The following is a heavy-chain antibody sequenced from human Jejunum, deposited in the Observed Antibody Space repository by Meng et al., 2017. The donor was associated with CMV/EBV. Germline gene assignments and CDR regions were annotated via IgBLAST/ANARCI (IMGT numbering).Heavy chain of an antibody. CDR1: GRTFRGGW. V-gene: IGHV3-15*01. D-gene: IGHD2-15*01. CDR2: LKINTDAGTI. Sequence: SGRTFRGGWIGWVRPESREGLGLVGRLKINTDAGTIDYAAPVKGRFTISRDISKNTLYLQMHSLKSEDTAMYYCIWHTTPSCYFDLWGPGTLVTVSS. CDR3: IWHTTPSCYFDL. J-gene: IGHJ4*03.